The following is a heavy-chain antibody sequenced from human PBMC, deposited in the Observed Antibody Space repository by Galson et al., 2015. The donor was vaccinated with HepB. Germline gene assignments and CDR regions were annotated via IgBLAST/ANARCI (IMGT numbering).Heavy chain of an antibody. CDR1: GFIFSSYA. CDR2: ISYDGSNK. CDR3: ATGIEVVSPRSYGMAV. V-gene: IGHV3-30*04. D-gene: IGHD2/OR15-2a*01. J-gene: IGHJ6*02. Sequence: SLRLSCAPSGFIFSSYAMHWVRQPPGKGLEWVAIISYDGSNKFYTDSVKGRFTISRDNSRNTLYLQMNSLRPDDTAVYYCATGIEVVSPRSYGMAVWGQGTTVTVSS.